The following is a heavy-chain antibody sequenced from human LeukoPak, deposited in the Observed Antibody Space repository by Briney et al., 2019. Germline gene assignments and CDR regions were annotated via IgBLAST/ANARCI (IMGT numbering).Heavy chain of an antibody. J-gene: IGHJ4*02. V-gene: IGHV4-4*07. CDR1: GGSISSYY. CDR2: IYTSGST. CDR3: ARMGAIGGASANPDY. D-gene: IGHD2-21*01. Sequence: SETLSLTCTVSGGSISSYYWSWIRQPAGKGLEWIGRIYTSGSTNYNPSLKSRVTMSVDTSKNQFSLKLSSVTAADTAVYYCARMGAIGGASANPDYWGQGTLVTVSS.